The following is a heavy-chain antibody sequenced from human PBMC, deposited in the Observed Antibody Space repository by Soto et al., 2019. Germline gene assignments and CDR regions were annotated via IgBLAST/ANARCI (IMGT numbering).Heavy chain of an antibody. CDR2: ISYSGST. D-gene: IGHD3-10*01. Sequence: SETLSLTCAVYGGSFSGYYWTWIRQSPGKGLEWIGQISYSGSTNYNPSLKSRVFISIGTSNNQFFLELTSVTAADTAVYYCARDDEDGSYCDLGYWGQGTLVTVS. V-gene: IGHV4-34*01. CDR3: ARDDEDGSYCDLGY. J-gene: IGHJ4*02. CDR1: GGSFSGYY.